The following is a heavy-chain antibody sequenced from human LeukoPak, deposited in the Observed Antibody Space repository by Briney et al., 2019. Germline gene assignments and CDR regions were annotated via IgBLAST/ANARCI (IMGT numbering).Heavy chain of an antibody. J-gene: IGHJ4*02. D-gene: IGHD6-13*01. V-gene: IGHV5-51*01. CDR2: IYPGDSDT. CDR3: ASFSSSHPEYYFDY. CDR1: GYSFTNYW. Sequence: AGESPKISCKGSGYSFTNYWIGWVRQMPGKGLEWMGIIYPGDSDTRYSPSFQGQVTISADKSISTAYLQWSSLKASDTAMYYCASFSSSHPEYYFDYWGQGTLVTVSS.